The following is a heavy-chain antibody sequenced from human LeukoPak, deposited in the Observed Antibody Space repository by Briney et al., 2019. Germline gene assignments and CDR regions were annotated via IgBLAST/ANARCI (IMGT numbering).Heavy chain of an antibody. J-gene: IGHJ4*02. CDR3: AKGHDYGDS. CDR1: GFTFDDYA. Sequence: GRSLRLSCAASGFTFDDYAMHWVRQAPGKGLEWVSGISGSGGGTYYADSVKGRFTISRDNTKNTLYLQMNSLRAEDTAVYYCAKGHDYGDSWGQGTLVTVSS. CDR2: ISGSGGGT. V-gene: IGHV3-23*01.